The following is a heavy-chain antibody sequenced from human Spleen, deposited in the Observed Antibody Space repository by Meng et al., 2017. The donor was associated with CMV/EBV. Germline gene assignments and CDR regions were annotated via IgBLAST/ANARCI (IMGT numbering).Heavy chain of an antibody. D-gene: IGHD1-26*01. J-gene: IGHJ2*01. Sequence: GESLKISCAASGFIFRTYGIHWVRQAPGKGLEWVAFIRYDGSTAYYGDSVKGRFTISRDNSRNTLDLQMNSLTTEDTAVYYCAKDRAGSYSLDWYFDLWGRGTLVTVSS. V-gene: IGHV3-30*02. CDR1: GFIFRTYG. CDR2: IRYDGSTA. CDR3: AKDRAGSYSLDWYFDL.